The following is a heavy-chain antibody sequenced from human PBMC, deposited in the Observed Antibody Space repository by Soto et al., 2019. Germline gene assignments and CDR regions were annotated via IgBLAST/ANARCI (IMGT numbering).Heavy chain of an antibody. CDR1: GFTFSSYA. D-gene: IGHD2-15*01. J-gene: IGHJ4*02. V-gene: IGHV3-30-3*01. CDR2: ISNDGNKK. CDR3: ASGGSGRFDY. Sequence: QVQLVESGGGVVQPGTSLRLSCAASGFTFSSYAMHWVRQAPGKGLEWVTVISNDGNKKCYAECVQGRFTISRDNSKNALYGQMNSLRAEDTAVYYCASGGSGRFDYWGQGTLLTVSS.